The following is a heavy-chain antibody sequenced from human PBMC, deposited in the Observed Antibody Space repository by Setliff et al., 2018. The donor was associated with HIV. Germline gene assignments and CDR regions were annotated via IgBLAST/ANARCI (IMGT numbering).Heavy chain of an antibody. D-gene: IGHD6-13*01. CDR1: GFSYSTYW. J-gene: IGHJ4*02. CDR2: IKEDESEK. Sequence: GGSLRLSCAASGFSYSTYWMSWVRQAPGKGLEWVANIKEDESEKYYVDSVKGRFTISRDNAKNSLYLQMNSLRAEDTAVYYCATGNSADTWYHFAYWGQGTLVTVSS. V-gene: IGHV3-7*03. CDR3: ATGNSADTWYHFAY.